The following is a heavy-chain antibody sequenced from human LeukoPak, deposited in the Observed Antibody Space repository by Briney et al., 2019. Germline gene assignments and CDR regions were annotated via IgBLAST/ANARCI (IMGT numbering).Heavy chain of an antibody. D-gene: IGHD3-3*01. Sequence: GGSLRLSCAASGVTFSSYAMGWVRQAPGQGLEWVSAISGSGGSTYYADSVKGRFTISRDNSKNTLYLQMNSLRAEDTAVYYCAKDLNSVLRFLESYGMDVWGQGTTVTVSS. V-gene: IGHV3-23*01. CDR1: GVTFSSYA. CDR3: AKDLNSVLRFLESYGMDV. CDR2: ISGSGGST. J-gene: IGHJ6*02.